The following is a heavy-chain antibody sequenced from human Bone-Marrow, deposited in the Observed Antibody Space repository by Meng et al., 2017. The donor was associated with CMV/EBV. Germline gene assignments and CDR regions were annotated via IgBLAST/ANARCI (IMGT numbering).Heavy chain of an antibody. V-gene: IGHV1-2*02. Sequence: ASVKVSCKASGYTFTGYYMHWVRQAPGQGLEWMGWINPNSGGTYYAQKFQGRVTMTRDTSISTAYMELSRLRSDDTAVYYCARDGLEQISSPEITIFGVVSERWGQGTLVTVSS. CDR3: ARDGLEQISSPEITIFGVVSER. CDR1: GYTFTGYY. J-gene: IGHJ4*02. D-gene: IGHD3-3*01. CDR2: INPNSGGT.